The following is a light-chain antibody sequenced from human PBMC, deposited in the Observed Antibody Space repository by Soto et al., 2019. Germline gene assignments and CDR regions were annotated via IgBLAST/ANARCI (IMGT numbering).Light chain of an antibody. Sequence: EVVLTQSPDTLSLSPGERATFSCRASQSVGTNLAWYQQKPGQAPRLLIYDASNRATDIPARFTASGSGTDFTLTISSLEPEDFAVYYCQQRNNWRPFTFGPGTTVDFK. J-gene: IGKJ3*01. CDR3: QQRNNWRPFT. CDR2: DAS. V-gene: IGKV3-11*01. CDR1: QSVGTN.